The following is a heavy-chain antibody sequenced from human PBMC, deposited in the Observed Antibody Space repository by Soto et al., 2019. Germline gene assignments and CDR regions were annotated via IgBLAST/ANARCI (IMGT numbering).Heavy chain of an antibody. CDR2: IYYSGST. Sequence: PSETLSLTCTVSGGSTSSYYWSWIRQPPGKGLEWIGYIYYSGSTNYNPSLKSRVTISVDTSKNQFSLKLSSVTAADTAVYYCARLGVCSGGSCYYHYYFDYWGQGTLLTVSS. D-gene: IGHD2-15*01. CDR3: ARLGVCSGGSCYYHYYFDY. J-gene: IGHJ4*02. CDR1: GGSTSSYY. V-gene: IGHV4-59*08.